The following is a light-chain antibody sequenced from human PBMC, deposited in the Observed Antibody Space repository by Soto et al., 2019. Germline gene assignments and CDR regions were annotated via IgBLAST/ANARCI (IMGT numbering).Light chain of an antibody. Sequence: EIVLTQSPATLSLSPGESATLSCRASQSVSSFLAWYQQKPGQAHRLLIYDASNRATGIPARFSGSVSGTDLTLTISSLEPEDFAIYYCQQRSNWPQITFGQGTRLQMK. V-gene: IGKV3-11*01. J-gene: IGKJ5*01. CDR3: QQRSNWPQIT. CDR2: DAS. CDR1: QSVSSF.